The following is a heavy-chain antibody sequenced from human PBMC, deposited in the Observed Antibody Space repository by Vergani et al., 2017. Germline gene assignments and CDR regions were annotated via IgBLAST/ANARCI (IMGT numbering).Heavy chain of an antibody. CDR3: ARAWAHSGTYYRIDS. CDR1: GAYVGSGGYY. V-gene: IGHV4-31*03. Sequence: QVQLQESGPGLVKASQTLSLTCSVSGAYVGSGGYYWSWVRQRPGMGLDWIGYIYYSGTTYYNPSLESRLTISLDTSENHLSLNLTSVTAADTAVYYCARAWAHSGTYYRIDSWGPGALVSVSS. CDR2: IYYSGTT. J-gene: IGHJ4*02. D-gene: IGHD1-26*01.